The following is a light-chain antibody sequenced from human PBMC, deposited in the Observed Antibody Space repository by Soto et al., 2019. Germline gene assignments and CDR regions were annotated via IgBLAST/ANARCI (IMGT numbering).Light chain of an antibody. CDR1: QSVSSY. J-gene: IGKJ1*01. CDR3: QQRSNWPPWT. CDR2: DAS. Sequence: EIVLTQSPATLSLSPWERATLCCRASQSVSSYLAWYQQKPGQAPRLLIYDASNRATGIPARFSGSGSGTDFTLTISSLEPEDFAVYYCQQRSNWPPWTFGQGTKVDIK. V-gene: IGKV3-11*01.